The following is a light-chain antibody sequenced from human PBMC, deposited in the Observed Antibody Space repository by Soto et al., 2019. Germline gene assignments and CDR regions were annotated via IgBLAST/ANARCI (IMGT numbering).Light chain of an antibody. V-gene: IGLV1-40*01. CDR1: RSNIGAGYD. CDR2: GNS. J-gene: IGLJ2*01. CDR3: QSYDSSLSGYVV. Sequence: QSVLTQPPSVSGAPGQRVTISCTGSRSNIGAGYDVHWYQQLPGTAPKLLIYGNSNRPSGVPDRFSGSKSGTSASLAITGLQAEDEADYYCQSYDSSLSGYVVFGGGTTLTLL.